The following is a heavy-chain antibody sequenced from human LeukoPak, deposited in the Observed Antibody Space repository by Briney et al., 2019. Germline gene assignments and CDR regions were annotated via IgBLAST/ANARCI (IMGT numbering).Heavy chain of an antibody. CDR1: GGSISSGGYS. J-gene: IGHJ6*02. CDR3: ARGARSYGLDV. V-gene: IGHV4-30-2*01. D-gene: IGHD5-24*01. CDR2: IYHRGST. Sequence: SETLSLTCAVSGGSISSGGYSWSWIGQPPGKGLEWIGYIYHRGSTYYNPSVKSRVTISVDRSKNQFSLKLSSVTAADTAVYYCARGARSYGLDVWGQGTTVTVSS.